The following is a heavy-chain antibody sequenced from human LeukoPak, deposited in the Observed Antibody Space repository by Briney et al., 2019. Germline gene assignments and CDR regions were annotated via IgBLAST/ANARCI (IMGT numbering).Heavy chain of an antibody. Sequence: PGGSLRLSCAASGFTFSGSAMHWVRQASGKGLEWVGRIRSKANSYATAYAASVKGRFTISRDDSKNTAYLQTNSLKTEDTAVYYCTRPGGYSYGYARAFDIWGQGTMVTVSS. CDR3: TRPGGYSYGYARAFDI. CDR1: GFTFSGSA. V-gene: IGHV3-73*01. CDR2: IRSKANSYAT. J-gene: IGHJ3*02. D-gene: IGHD5-18*01.